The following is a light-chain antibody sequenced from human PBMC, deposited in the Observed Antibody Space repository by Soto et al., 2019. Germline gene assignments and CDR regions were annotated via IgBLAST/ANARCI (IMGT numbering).Light chain of an antibody. CDR1: QGISTY. V-gene: IGKV1-16*01. CDR3: QQYHTYPRT. Sequence: DIQMTQSPYSLSASVGDRVTITCRASQGISTYLAWFQQKPGIAPKSLIYRASTSQSGVPSRFSGSGSGTDFTLTISSLQPEDFATYSCQQYHTYPRTFGHGTKVEI. J-gene: IGKJ1*01. CDR2: RAS.